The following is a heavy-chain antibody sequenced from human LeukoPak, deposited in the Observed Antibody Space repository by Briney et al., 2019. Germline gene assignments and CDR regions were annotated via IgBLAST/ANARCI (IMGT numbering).Heavy chain of an antibody. V-gene: IGHV1-69*10. CDR3: ATLDRPSGLDYFDY. CDR2: LGREDRENGEA. Sequence: ASVKVPCKASGGTFSSYAISWVRQAPGQGLEWVGGLGREDRENGEAIYAQKFQGRVTMTEDTSTDTAYMELRSLRSEDTAVYYCATLDRPSGLDYFDYWGQGTLVTVSS. CDR1: GGTFSSYA. J-gene: IGHJ4*02. D-gene: IGHD3/OR15-3a*01.